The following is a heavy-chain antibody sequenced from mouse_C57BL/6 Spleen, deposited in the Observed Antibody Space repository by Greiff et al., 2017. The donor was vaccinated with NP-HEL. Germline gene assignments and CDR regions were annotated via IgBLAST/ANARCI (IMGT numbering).Heavy chain of an antibody. V-gene: IGHV1-54*01. CDR1: GYAFTNYL. CDR3: ARSGYGYLFAY. Sequence: QVQLQQSGAELVRPGTSVKVSCKASGYAFTNYLIEWVKQRPGQGLEWIGVINPGSGGTNYNEKFKGKATLTADKSSSTVYMQLSSLTSEDSAVYFCARSGYGYLFAYWGQGTLVTVSA. J-gene: IGHJ3*01. D-gene: IGHD2-2*01. CDR2: INPGSGGT.